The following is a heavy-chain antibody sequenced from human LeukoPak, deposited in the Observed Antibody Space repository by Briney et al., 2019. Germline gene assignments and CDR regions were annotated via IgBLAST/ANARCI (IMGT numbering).Heavy chain of an antibody. CDR2: ISYDGSNK. J-gene: IGHJ4*02. D-gene: IGHD6-13*01. V-gene: IGHV3-30*03. CDR3: ARVSIAAAGDFDY. CDR1: GFTFSSYG. Sequence: PGRSLRLSCAASGFTFSSYGMHWVRQAPGKGLEWVAVISYDGSNKYYADSVKGRFTISRDNAKNSLYLQMNSLRAEDTAVYYCARVSIAAAGDFDYWGQGTLVTVSS.